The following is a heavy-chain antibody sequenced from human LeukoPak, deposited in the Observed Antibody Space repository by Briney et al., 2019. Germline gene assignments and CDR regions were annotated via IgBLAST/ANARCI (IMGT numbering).Heavy chain of an antibody. CDR2: INSDGSST. V-gene: IGHV3-74*01. D-gene: IGHD1-26*01. Sequence: PGGSLRLSCAASGFTFSSYWMHWVRQAPGKGLVWVSRINSDGSSTSYADSVKGRFTISRDNAKNTLYLQMNSLRAEDTAVYYCVSSSGSYCFDYWGQGTLVTVSS. CDR3: VSSSGSYCFDY. J-gene: IGHJ4*02. CDR1: GFTFSSYW.